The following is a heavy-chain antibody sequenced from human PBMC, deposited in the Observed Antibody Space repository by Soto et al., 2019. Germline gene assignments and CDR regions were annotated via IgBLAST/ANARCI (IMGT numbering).Heavy chain of an antibody. V-gene: IGHV3-11*06. CDR2: SSDSGTFA. CDR1: GFTFSDYY. CDR3: ARDSGYGSGSSVNHYLDY. Sequence: PGGSLRLSCAASGFTFSDYYMSWVRQAPGRGLEWISYSSDSGTFARYATSVKGRFSISRDNANNSLYLEMNSLRFDDTAVYYCARDSGYGSGSSVNHYLDYWGHGTQVTVSS. J-gene: IGHJ4*01. D-gene: IGHD3-10*01.